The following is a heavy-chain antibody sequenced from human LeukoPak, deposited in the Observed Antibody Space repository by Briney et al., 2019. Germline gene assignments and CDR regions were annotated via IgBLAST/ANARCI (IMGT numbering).Heavy chain of an antibody. J-gene: IGHJ2*01. V-gene: IGHV3-23*01. CDR2: ISGSGGNT. Sequence: GGSQSLSCAASGLTFSIYAVRWVRHARGGGLECVSAISGSGGNTYYADSVKGRFTISRDNSKNTLYLQMNSLRAENTALYYCAKGWYFDLWGRGTLVTVFS. CDR3: AKGWYFDL. CDR1: GLTFSIYA.